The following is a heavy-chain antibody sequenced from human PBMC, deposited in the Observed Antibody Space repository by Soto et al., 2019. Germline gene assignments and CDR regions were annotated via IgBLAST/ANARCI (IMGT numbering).Heavy chain of an antibody. D-gene: IGHD2-8*01. Sequence: VKLVESGGGLMSPGGSLRLSCAASGFSVGGNHLSWVRQAPGKGLEWVAVIHTSGDAYYTDSVKGRFTISRDSSKKMVYLQMNSLRVGDRAMYFCARGVNVDAWGQGTLVTVSS. J-gene: IGHJ5*02. CDR2: IHTSGDA. CDR1: GFSVGGNH. CDR3: ARGVNVDA. V-gene: IGHV3-53*01.